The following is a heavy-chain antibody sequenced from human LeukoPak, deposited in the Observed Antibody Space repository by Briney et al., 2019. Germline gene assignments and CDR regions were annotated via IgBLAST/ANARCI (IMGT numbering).Heavy chain of an antibody. Sequence: ASVKVSCKASGGTFSSYAISWVRQAPGQGLEWMGGIIPIFGTANYAQKFQGRVTITTDESTSTAYMELSSLRSEDTAVYYCARAKNTVTPPYYFDYWGQGTLVTVSS. D-gene: IGHD4-11*01. CDR2: IIPIFGTA. V-gene: IGHV1-69*05. CDR3: ARAKNTVTPPYYFDY. CDR1: GGTFSSYA. J-gene: IGHJ4*02.